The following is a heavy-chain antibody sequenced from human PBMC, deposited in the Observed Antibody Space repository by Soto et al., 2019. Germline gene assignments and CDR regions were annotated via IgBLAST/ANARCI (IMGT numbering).Heavy chain of an antibody. D-gene: IGHD1-26*01. CDR3: ARDLAKGGGSAGFDY. CDR2: INPKSGGT. V-gene: IGHV1-2*02. J-gene: IGHJ4*02. Sequence: QVQLVQSGAEVKKPGASVKVSCKASGDTFTANYIHWVRQAPGQGFEWMGWINPKSGGTKFPQKFQGRLPMTRDTSLSTVYMTLTRLTSDDTAVYYCARDLAKGGGSAGFDYWGQGTLVTVSS. CDR1: GDTFTANY.